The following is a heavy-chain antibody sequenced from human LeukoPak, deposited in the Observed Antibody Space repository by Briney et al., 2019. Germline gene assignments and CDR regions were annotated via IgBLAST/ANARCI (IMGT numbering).Heavy chain of an antibody. CDR3: AKDLRQWLVHSYFDY. CDR2: ISYDGSNK. V-gene: IGHV3-30*18. J-gene: IGHJ4*02. Sequence: PGRSRRLSCAASGFTFSSYGMHWVRQAPGKGLEWVAVISYDGSNKYYADSVKGRFTISRDNSKNTLYLQMNSLRAEDTAVYYCAKDLRQWLVHSYFDYWGQGTLVTVSS. D-gene: IGHD6-19*01. CDR1: GFTFSSYG.